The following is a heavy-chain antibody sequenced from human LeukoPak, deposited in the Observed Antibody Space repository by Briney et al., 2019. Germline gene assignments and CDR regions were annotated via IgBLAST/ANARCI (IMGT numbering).Heavy chain of an antibody. CDR2: INHSGST. Sequence: SETLSLTCAVYGGSFSGYHWSWIRQPPGKGLEWIGEINHSGSTNYNPSLKSRVTISVDTSKNQFSLKLSSVTAADTAVYYCACDYGDYTAFDPWGQGTLVTVSS. V-gene: IGHV4-34*01. D-gene: IGHD4-17*01. J-gene: IGHJ5*02. CDR3: ACDYGDYTAFDP. CDR1: GGSFSGYH.